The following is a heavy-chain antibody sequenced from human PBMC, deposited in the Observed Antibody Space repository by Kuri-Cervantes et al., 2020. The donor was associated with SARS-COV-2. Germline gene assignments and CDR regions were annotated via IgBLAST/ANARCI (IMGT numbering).Heavy chain of an antibody. J-gene: IGHJ4*02. V-gene: IGHV4-39*01. CDR2: IYYSGST. CDR1: GGSISSSSYY. D-gene: IGHD6-13*01. CDR3: ARQGGIAAAVGY. Sequence: SETLSLTCTVSGGSISSSSYYWGWIRQPPGKGLEWIGSIYYSGSTNYNPSLKSRVTISVDTSKNQFSLKLSSVTAADTAVYYCARQGGIAAAVGYWGQGTLVTVSS.